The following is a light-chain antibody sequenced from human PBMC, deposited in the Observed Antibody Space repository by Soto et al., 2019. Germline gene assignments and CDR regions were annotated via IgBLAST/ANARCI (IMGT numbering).Light chain of an antibody. CDR3: QQYGNSPYT. V-gene: IGKV3-20*01. J-gene: IGKJ2*01. CDR1: QGVNSNF. CDR2: SAS. Sequence: EIVLTQSPGTLSLSPGEGATLSCRASQGVNSNFLSWYQQKPGQAPRLLIHSASSRATDIPDRFSGSVSGTDFTLTIIRLEPEDFAVYYCQQYGNSPYTFGQGTKLEI.